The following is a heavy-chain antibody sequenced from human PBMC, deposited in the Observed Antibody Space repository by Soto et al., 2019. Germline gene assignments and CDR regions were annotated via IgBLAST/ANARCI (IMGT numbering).Heavy chain of an antibody. J-gene: IGHJ4*02. Sequence: QVQVVESGGGVVQPGRSLRLSCAASGFIFTTYGMHWVRQAPGKGLEWVADISSDGKDKYYAESVKGRFTISRDNSKNTVYLQMNSLRPEDTAVYYCAKGLGTYGGAYDYWGQGTLVAVSS. D-gene: IGHD1-26*01. V-gene: IGHV3-30*18. CDR1: GFIFTTYG. CDR3: AKGLGTYGGAYDY. CDR2: ISSDGKDK.